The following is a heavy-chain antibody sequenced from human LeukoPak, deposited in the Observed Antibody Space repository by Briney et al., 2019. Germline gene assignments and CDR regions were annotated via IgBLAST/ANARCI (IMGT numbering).Heavy chain of an antibody. CDR1: GFTFSTYW. CDR3: ASASSHRTAAGGDY. J-gene: IGHJ4*02. Sequence: GGSLRLSCAASGFTFSTYWMHWVRQAPGKGLVWVSRINGDGGSRNYADSVKGRFTISRDNAKNTLYLQMSSLRVEDTAVYYCASASSHRTAAGGDYWGLGTLVTVST. V-gene: IGHV3-74*01. CDR2: INGDGGSR. D-gene: IGHD6-13*01.